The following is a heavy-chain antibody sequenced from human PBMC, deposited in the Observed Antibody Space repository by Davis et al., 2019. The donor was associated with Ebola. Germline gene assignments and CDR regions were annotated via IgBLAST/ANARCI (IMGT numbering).Heavy chain of an antibody. CDR2: NNPHNGNT. V-gene: IGHV1-18*04. Sequence: VKVSCKASGYTFTNYGITWVRQAPGQGLEWMGWNNPHNGNTNYAQNVQGRVIMTSDTATTTAYMEVGSLRSDDTAVYYCARDFIAAAGKGFDYWGQGTLVTVSS. CDR1: GYTFTNYG. D-gene: IGHD6-13*01. J-gene: IGHJ4*02. CDR3: ARDFIAAAGKGFDY.